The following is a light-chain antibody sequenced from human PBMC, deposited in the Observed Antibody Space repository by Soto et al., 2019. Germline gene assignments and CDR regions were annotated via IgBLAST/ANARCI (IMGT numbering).Light chain of an antibody. CDR3: SSYTSSSTRVV. J-gene: IGLJ2*01. V-gene: IGLV2-14*01. Sequence: QSALTQPASVSGSPGQSITISCTGTSSDVGGYNYVSWYQQHPGKAPKLMIYDVSNRPSGVSNRFSGSKSGNTASLTISGLQAEDEADYYCSSYTSSSTRVVFGGGTMLTVL. CDR1: SSDVGGYNY. CDR2: DVS.